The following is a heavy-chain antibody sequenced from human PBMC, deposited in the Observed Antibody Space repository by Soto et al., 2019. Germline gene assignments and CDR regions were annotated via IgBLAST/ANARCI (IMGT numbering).Heavy chain of an antibody. J-gene: IGHJ4*02. Sequence: GGSLRLSCAASGFTFSSYTMNWVRQAPGKGLEWVSSISSSSSYIYYADSVKGRFTISRDNAKNTLYLQMNSLRAEDTAVYYCARYSGYDFDYWGQGTLVTVSS. CDR1: GFTFSSYT. CDR2: ISSSSSYI. V-gene: IGHV3-21*01. D-gene: IGHD5-12*01. CDR3: ARYSGYDFDY.